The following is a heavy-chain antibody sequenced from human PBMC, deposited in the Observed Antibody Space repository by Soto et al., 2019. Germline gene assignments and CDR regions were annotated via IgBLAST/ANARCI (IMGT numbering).Heavy chain of an antibody. J-gene: IGHJ6*02. CDR3: AKRGLLWFAEFNYYGMDV. V-gene: IGHV3-23*01. D-gene: IGHD3-10*01. CDR1: GFTFSNYA. Sequence: EVQLLDSGGGLVQPGGSLRLSCAASGFTFSNYAMSWVRQAPGKGLEWVSGISESGGSTYYADSVKGRFTISRDNSKNTLYLEMNSLRAEDTAVYFCAKRGLLWFAEFNYYGMDVWGQGTTVTVSS. CDR2: ISESGGST.